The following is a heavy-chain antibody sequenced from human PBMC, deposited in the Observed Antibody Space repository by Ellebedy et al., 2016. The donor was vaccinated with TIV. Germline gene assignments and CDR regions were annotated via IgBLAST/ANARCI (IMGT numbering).Heavy chain of an antibody. CDR1: GFRFSSYA. CDR3: ARRSTDFAFDS. Sequence: PGGSLRLSCAASGFRFSSYAMNWVRQAPGKGLEWVSGISDSGDTTYYPDSVKGRFTISRDNSKNTLFLQMSSLRAEDTAVYFCARRSTDFAFDSWGQGTLVTVSS. V-gene: IGHV3-23*01. D-gene: IGHD3/OR15-3a*01. CDR2: ISDSGDTT. J-gene: IGHJ4*02.